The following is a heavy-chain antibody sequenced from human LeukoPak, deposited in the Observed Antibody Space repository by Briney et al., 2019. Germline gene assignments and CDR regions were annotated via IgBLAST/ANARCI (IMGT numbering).Heavy chain of an antibody. Sequence: PGGSLRLSCAASGFTFSSYDMHWVRQATGKGLEWVSAIGTAGDTYYPGSVKGRFTISRENAKNSLYLQMNSLRAGDTAVYYCARGIAVAEEGYWFDPWGQGTLVTVSS. CDR1: GFTFSSYD. CDR2: IGTAGDT. V-gene: IGHV3-13*01. J-gene: IGHJ5*02. D-gene: IGHD6-19*01. CDR3: ARGIAVAEEGYWFDP.